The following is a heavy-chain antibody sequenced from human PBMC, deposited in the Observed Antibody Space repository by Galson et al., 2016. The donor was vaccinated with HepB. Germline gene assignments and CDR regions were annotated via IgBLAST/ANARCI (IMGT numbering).Heavy chain of an antibody. CDR2: IMPIFGTP. CDR3: ARDRGDQSKYVALPAAGPFDY. V-gene: IGHV1-69*13. Sequence: SVKVSCKASGGTLSNFAITWVRQAPGQGLEWMGGIMPIFGTPNYAQKFQGRVTITADESTSISNMELNNLSSEDTAIYYCARDRGDQSKYVALPAAGPFDYWGQGTLVTVSS. J-gene: IGHJ4*02. D-gene: IGHD6-13*01. CDR1: GGTLSNFA.